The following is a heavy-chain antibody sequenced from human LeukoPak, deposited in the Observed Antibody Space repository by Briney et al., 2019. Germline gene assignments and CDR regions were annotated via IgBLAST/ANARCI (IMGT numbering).Heavy chain of an antibody. CDR2: ISSNGGST. J-gene: IGHJ4*02. CDR1: GFTFSRYA. Sequence: TGGSLRLSCSASGFTFSRYAMHWVRQAPGKGLEYVSGISSNGGSTYYADSVKGRFTISRDNSKNTLYLQMSSLRAEDTAVYYCVKDGGYSGYETFGYWGQGTLVTVSS. D-gene: IGHD5-12*01. CDR3: VKDGGYSGYETFGY. V-gene: IGHV3-64D*06.